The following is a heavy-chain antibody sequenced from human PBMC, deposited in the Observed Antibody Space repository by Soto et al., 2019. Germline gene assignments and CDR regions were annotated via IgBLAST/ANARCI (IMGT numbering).Heavy chain of an antibody. V-gene: IGHV4-39*01. CDR3: ARHFRDTSGYFRTFDS. J-gene: IGHJ4*02. CDR1: GDSIRSNSYC. D-gene: IGHD3-9*01. CDR2: VHYSGTN. Sequence: QMQLQESGPGLVKPSETLSLTCTVSGDSIRSNSYCWGWIRQPPGKGLEWIGTVHYSGTNYYSPSLKSRVTMSXXTXKXXFSLKLSYVTAADTAVYYCARHFRDTSGYFRTFDSWGQGTLVTVSP.